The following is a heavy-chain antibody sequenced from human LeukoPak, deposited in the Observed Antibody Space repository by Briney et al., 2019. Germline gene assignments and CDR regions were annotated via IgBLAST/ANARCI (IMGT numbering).Heavy chain of an antibody. CDR3: TIGYCSSTSCYARWNYYYYYYMDV. J-gene: IGHJ6*03. CDR2: IIPIFGTA. D-gene: IGHD2-2*01. Sequence: GASVKVSCKASGGTFSSYAISWVRQAPGQGLEWMGGIIPIFGTANYAQKFQGRVTITADESTSTAYMELSSLRSEDTAVYYCTIGYCSSTSCYARWNYYYYYYMDVWGKGTTVTISS. V-gene: IGHV1-69*13. CDR1: GGTFSSYA.